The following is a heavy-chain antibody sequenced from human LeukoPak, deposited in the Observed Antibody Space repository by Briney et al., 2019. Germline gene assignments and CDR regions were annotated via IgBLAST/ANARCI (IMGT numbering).Heavy chain of an antibody. J-gene: IGHJ4*02. CDR2: IYTSGST. CDR1: GRSISTGRYY. V-gene: IGHV4-61*02. D-gene: IGHD1-7*01. Sequence: QVQLQESGPGLVKPSQTLSLTCTVSGRSISTGRYYWSCIRQPPPQAPEWIGHIYTSGSTNYNPSLKSRVTISVDMSKNQFSLKLSSVTAADTAVYYCAREEDWNYDYWGQGTLVTVSS. CDR3: AREEDWNYDY.